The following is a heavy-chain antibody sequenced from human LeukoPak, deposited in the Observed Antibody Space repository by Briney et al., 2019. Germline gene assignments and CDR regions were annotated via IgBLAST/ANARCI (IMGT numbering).Heavy chain of an antibody. CDR3: VAYDILTGYYGAWEL. CDR1: GYTLTELS. CDR2: FDPEDGET. D-gene: IGHD3-9*01. Sequence: ASVKVSCKVSGYTLTELSMHWVRQAPGKGLEWMGGFDPEDGETIYAQKFQRRDPMTEAKSTDTAYMELCSLRSEDTAVCHCVAYDILTGYYGAWELWGQGTLVTVSS. J-gene: IGHJ4*02. V-gene: IGHV1-24*01.